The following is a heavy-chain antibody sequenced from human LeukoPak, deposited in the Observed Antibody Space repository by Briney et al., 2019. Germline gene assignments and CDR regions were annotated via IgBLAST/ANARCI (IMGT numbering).Heavy chain of an antibody. V-gene: IGHV4-34*01. CDR1: GGSFSGYY. J-gene: IGHJ3*01. CDR3: ARAQELLWFGKAFLPAL. D-gene: IGHD3-10*01. CDR2: INHSGST. Sequence: SETLSLTCAVYGGSFSGYYWSWIRQPPGKGLEWIGEINHSGSTNYNPSLKSRVTISVDTSKNQFSLKLSSVTAADTAVYYCARAQELLWFGKAFLPALWGQGTMVTVSS.